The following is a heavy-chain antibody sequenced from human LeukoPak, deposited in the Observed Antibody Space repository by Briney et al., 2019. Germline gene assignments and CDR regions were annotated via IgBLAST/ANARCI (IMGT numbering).Heavy chain of an antibody. CDR2: INPSGGST. J-gene: IGHJ3*02. CDR3: ARDLRITIFGVVIPWAFDI. CDR1: GYTFTGYY. V-gene: IGHV1-46*01. Sequence: ASVKVSCKASGYTFTGYYMHWVRQAPGQGLEWMGIINPSGGSTSYAQKFQGRVTMTRDMSTSTVYMELTSLRSEDTAVYYCARDLRITIFGVVIPWAFDIWGQGTMVTVSS. D-gene: IGHD3-3*01.